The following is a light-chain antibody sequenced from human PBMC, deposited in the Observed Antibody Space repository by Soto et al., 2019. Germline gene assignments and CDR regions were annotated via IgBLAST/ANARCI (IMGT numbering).Light chain of an antibody. CDR1: QSISRY. J-gene: IGKJ5*01. Sequence: IVLTPSPGTLSFSPVERTTLSCRASQSISRYLAWYQQKPGQGPRLLIYDTSTRATGIPARFSGSGSGTEFTLTISSLQSEDFAVYYCQQYNNWPPINFGQGTRREIK. V-gene: IGKV3-15*01. CDR3: QQYNNWPPIN. CDR2: DTS.